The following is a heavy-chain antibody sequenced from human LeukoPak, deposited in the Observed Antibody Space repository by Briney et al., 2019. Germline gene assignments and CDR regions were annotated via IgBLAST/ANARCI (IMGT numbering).Heavy chain of an antibody. D-gene: IGHD6-13*01. CDR3: AVTGYSSRSPNV. V-gene: IGHV3-48*03. CDR1: GFTFSSYE. J-gene: IGHJ3*01. CDR2: ISSSGSTI. Sequence: PGGSLRLSCAASGFTFSSYEMNWVRQAPGKGLEWVSYISSSGSTIYYADSVKGRFTISRDNAKNSLYLQMNSLRAEDTAVYYCAVTGYSSRSPNVWGQGTMVTVSS.